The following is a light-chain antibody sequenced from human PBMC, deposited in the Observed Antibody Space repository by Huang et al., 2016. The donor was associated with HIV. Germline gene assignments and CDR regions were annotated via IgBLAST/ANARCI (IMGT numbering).Light chain of an antibody. CDR2: DAS. CDR3: QQYNSYPLT. Sequence: DIQMTQSPSTLSASVGDRVTIPCRASQSISSWLAWYQQKPGKAPKLLIYDASSLESGVPSRFSGSGSGTEFTLTISSLQPDNFATYYCQQYNSYPLTFGGGTKVEIK. J-gene: IGKJ4*01. CDR1: QSISSW. V-gene: IGKV1-5*01.